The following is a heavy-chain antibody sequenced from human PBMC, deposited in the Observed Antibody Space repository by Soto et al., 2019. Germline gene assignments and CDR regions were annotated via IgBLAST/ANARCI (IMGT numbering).Heavy chain of an antibody. Sequence: EVQLLESGGGLVQPGGSLRLSCAASGYTFSSYVIIWVRQAPGKGLESVSSVSGSGGDTYYADSVKGRFTISRDNSKNTVYLQMNSLRAEDTAVYYCAKESSAAVHYWYGMDVWGQGTSVTVSS. D-gene: IGHD6-13*01. CDR1: GYTFSSYV. CDR2: VSGSGGDT. J-gene: IGHJ6*02. CDR3: AKESSAAVHYWYGMDV. V-gene: IGHV3-23*01.